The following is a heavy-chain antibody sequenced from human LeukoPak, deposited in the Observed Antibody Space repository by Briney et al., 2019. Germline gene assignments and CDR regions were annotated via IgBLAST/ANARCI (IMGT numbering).Heavy chain of an antibody. CDR2: IYYSGNA. J-gene: IGHJ1*01. CDR1: GGSIRSSSYY. V-gene: IGHV4-39*01. CDR3: ARRLGGYYLQH. Sequence: SETLPLTCTVSGGSIRSSSYYWDWIRQPPGKGLEWIGTIYYSGNAYYNPSLESRVSISVDTSKNQFSLKLSSVTAADTAVYYCARRLGGYYLQHWGQGTLVTVSS. D-gene: IGHD3-16*01.